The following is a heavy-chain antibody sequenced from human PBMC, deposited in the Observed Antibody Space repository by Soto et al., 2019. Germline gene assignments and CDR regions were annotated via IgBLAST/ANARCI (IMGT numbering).Heavy chain of an antibody. D-gene: IGHD2-15*01. J-gene: IGHJ3*02. V-gene: IGHV4-34*01. CDR2: INHSGST. Sequence: SETLSLTCAVYGGSFSGYYWSWIRQPPGKGLEWIGEINHSGSTNYNPSLKSRVAISVDTSKNQFSLKLRSVTAADTAVYYCVRGLVYCSGGSCLLSGAFDIWGQGTMV. CDR3: VRGLVYCSGGSCLLSGAFDI. CDR1: GGSFSGYY.